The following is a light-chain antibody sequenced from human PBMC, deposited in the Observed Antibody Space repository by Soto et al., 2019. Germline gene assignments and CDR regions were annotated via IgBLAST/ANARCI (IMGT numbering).Light chain of an antibody. CDR2: EDS. V-gene: IGLV2-23*01. CDR1: SSDVGSYNL. Sequence: QSALTQPASVSGSPGQSITISCTGTSSDVGSYNLVSWYQQHPGKAPKLMIYEDSKRPSGVSNRFSGSKSGNTSSLTISGLQAEDEADYYCCSYAGSSTYVFGTGTKVTV. CDR3: CSYAGSSTYV. J-gene: IGLJ1*01.